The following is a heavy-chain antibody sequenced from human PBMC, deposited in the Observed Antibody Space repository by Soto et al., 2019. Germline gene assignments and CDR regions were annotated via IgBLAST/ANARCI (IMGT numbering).Heavy chain of an antibody. CDR2: IIPIFGTA. J-gene: IGHJ6*02. CDR3: ARAPRIDTGGELPYYYYGMDV. V-gene: IGHV1-69*13. CDR1: GGTFSSYA. D-gene: IGHD5-18*01. Sequence: ASVKVSCKASGGTFSSYAISWVRQAPGQGLEWMGGIIPIFGTANYAQKFQGRVTITADESTSTAYMELSSLRSEDTAVYYCARAPRIDTGGELPYYYYGMDVWGQGTTVTVSS.